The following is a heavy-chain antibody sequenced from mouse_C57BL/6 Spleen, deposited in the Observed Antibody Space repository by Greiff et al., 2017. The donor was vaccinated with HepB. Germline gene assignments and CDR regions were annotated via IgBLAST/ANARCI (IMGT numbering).Heavy chain of an antibody. CDR1: GYTFTSYW. Sequence: QVQLQQPGAELVRPGSSVKLSCKASGYTFTSYWMHWVKQRPIQGLEWIGNIDPSDSETHYNQKFKDKATLTVDKSSSTAYMQRSSLTSEDSAVYYCARGYGSYVGFAYWGQGTLVTVSA. CDR3: ARGYGSYVGFAY. CDR2: IDPSDSET. V-gene: IGHV1-52*01. J-gene: IGHJ3*01. D-gene: IGHD2-10*02.